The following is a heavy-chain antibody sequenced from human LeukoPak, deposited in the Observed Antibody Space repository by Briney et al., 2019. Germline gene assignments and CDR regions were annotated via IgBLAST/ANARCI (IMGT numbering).Heavy chain of an antibody. Sequence: GGSLRLSCAASGFTFSSYGMHWVRQAPGKGLEWVAVIWYDGSNKYYADSVKGRFTISRDNSKNTLYQQMNSLGAEDTAVYYCAKGLRIAAAGTLDYWGQGTLVTVSS. CDR2: IWYDGSNK. J-gene: IGHJ4*02. V-gene: IGHV3-33*06. D-gene: IGHD6-13*01. CDR1: GFTFSSYG. CDR3: AKGLRIAAAGTLDY.